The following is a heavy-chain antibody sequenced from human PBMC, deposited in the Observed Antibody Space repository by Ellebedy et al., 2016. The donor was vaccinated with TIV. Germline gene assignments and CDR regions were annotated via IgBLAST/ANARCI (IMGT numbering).Heavy chain of an antibody. J-gene: IGHJ4*01. D-gene: IGHD3-9*01. CDR3: AASPLDPLNPPL. V-gene: IGHV4-34*01. CDR2: INHSGIL. CDR1: GGSFSDYY. Sequence: MPSETLSPTCAVYGGSFSDYYWNWIRQSPGNGLEWIGEINHSGILNYNPSLASRVTVSVDTSKNHISLRLSSVTAADTAVYYCAASPLDPLNPPLWGHGTLVTVSP.